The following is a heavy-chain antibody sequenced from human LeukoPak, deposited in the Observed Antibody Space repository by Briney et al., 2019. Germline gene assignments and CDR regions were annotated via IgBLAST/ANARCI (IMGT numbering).Heavy chain of an antibody. CDR1: GGSFSGYY. CDR2: INHSGST. D-gene: IGHD4-17*01. CDR3: ARKGYGSFDY. V-gene: IGHV4-34*01. J-gene: IGHJ4*02. Sequence: KPSETLSLTCAVYGGSFSGYYWSWIRQPPGKGLEWIGEINHSGSTNYNPSLKSRVTISVDTSKNQFSLKLSSVTAADTAVYYCARKGYGSFDYWGQGTLVTVSS.